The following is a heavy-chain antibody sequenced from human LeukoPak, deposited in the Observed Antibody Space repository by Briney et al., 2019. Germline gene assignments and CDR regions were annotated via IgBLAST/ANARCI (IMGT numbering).Heavy chain of an antibody. CDR3: ARDRGYYYDSSAPEGWFDP. CDR1: GGSISSYY. D-gene: IGHD3-22*01. J-gene: IGHJ5*02. V-gene: IGHV4-59*01. CDR2: IYYSGST. Sequence: PSETLSLTCTVSGGSISSYYWSWIRQPPGKGLEWIGYIYYSGSTNYNPSLKSRVTISVDTSKNQFSLKLSSVTAADTAVYYCARDRGYYYDSSAPEGWFDPWGQGTLVTVSS.